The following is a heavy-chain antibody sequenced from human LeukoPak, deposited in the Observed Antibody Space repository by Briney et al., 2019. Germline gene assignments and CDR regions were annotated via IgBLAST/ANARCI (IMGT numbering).Heavy chain of an antibody. J-gene: IGHJ4*02. Sequence: SETLSLTCAVYGGSFSGYYWSWIRQPPGKGLEWIGEINHSGSTNYNPSLKSRVTISVDTSKNQFSLKLSSVTAADTAVYYCARSYGDYFHLFDYWGQETLVTVSS. D-gene: IGHD4-17*01. CDR2: INHSGST. CDR1: GGSFSGYY. CDR3: ARSYGDYFHLFDY. V-gene: IGHV4-34*01.